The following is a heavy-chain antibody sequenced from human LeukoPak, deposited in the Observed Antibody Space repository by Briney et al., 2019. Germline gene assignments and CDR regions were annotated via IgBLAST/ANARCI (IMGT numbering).Heavy chain of an antibody. J-gene: IGHJ4*02. V-gene: IGHV4-59*01. CDR2: IYYSGST. CDR3: ARESPSGSRD. CDR1: GGSISSYY. D-gene: IGHD3-10*01. Sequence: TSETLSLTCTVSGGSISSYYWSWIRQPPGKGLEWIGYIYYSGSTNYNPSLKSRVTISVDTSKNQFSLKLSSVTAADTAVYYCARESPSGSRDWGQGTLVTVSS.